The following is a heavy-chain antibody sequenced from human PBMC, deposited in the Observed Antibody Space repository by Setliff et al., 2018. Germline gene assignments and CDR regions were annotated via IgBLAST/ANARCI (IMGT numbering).Heavy chain of an antibody. CDR3: TVYNTGSSKDHY. D-gene: IGHD2-8*02. CDR2: FYHSGNT. J-gene: IGHJ4*02. V-gene: IGHV4-38-2*02. CDR1: GYSITSGYY. Sequence: NPSETLSLTCTVFGYSITSGYYWGWIRQPPGKGLEWIGCFYHSGNTYYNPSLKSRVSISPDTSRNQFSLRLSSVTAADTALYYCTVYNTGSSKDHYWGQGTPVTVSS.